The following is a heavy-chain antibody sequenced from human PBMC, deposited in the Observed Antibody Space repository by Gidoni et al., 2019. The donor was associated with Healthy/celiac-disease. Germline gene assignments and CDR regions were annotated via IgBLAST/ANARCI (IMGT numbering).Heavy chain of an antibody. CDR3: ARTLDYYDSSGFAYFDY. D-gene: IGHD3-22*01. CDR2: INAGNGNT. J-gene: IGHJ4*02. Sequence: QVQLVQSGAEVKKPGASVKVSCKASGYTFPSFAMHWVRQAPGQRLEWMGWINAGNGNTQYSQKFQGRVTITRDTSASTAYMELSSLRSEDTAVYYCARTLDYYDSSGFAYFDYWGQGTLVTVSS. V-gene: IGHV1-3*01. CDR1: GYTFPSFA.